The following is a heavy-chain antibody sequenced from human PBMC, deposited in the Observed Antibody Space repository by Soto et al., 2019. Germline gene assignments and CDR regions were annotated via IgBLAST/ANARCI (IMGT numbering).Heavy chain of an antibody. V-gene: IGHV1-69*12. CDR1: GGTFNSYA. Sequence: QVQLVQSGAEVKKPGSSVKVSCKASGGTFNSYAISWVRQAPGQGLEWMGGIIPIFGTANYAQKFQGRVTITADESTSTAYMELSSLRSEDTAVYYCARDRGGGSTYGMDVWGQGTTVTVSS. CDR2: IIPIFGTA. J-gene: IGHJ6*02. D-gene: IGHD2-15*01. CDR3: ARDRGGGSTYGMDV.